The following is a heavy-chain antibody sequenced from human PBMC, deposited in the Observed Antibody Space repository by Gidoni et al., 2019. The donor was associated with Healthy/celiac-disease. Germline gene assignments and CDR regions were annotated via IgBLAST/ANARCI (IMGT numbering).Heavy chain of an antibody. Sequence: EVQLVESGGGLVQPGGSLRPSCAASGFTFSSYSMNWVRQAPGKGLEWVSYISSSSSTIYYADSVKGRFTISRDNAKNSLYLQMNSLRAEDTAVYYCARDPGYCSGGSCSADYWGQGTLVTVSS. CDR1: GFTFSSYS. CDR2: ISSSSSTI. V-gene: IGHV3-48*01. D-gene: IGHD2-15*01. J-gene: IGHJ4*02. CDR3: ARDPGYCSGGSCSADY.